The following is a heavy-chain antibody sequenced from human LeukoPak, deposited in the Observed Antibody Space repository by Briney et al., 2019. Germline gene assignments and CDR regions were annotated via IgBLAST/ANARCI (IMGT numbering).Heavy chain of an antibody. CDR2: IYYSGST. CDR3: AQGRGASGAFDI. J-gene: IGHJ3*02. V-gene: IGHV4-59*01. CDR1: GGSISSYY. Sequence: PSETRSLTCTASGGSISSYYWSWIRQPPGKGLEWIGYIYYSGSTNYNPSLKSRVTISVDTSKNQFSLKLSSVTAADTAVYYCAQGRGASGAFDIWGQGTMVTVSS. D-gene: IGHD3-10*01.